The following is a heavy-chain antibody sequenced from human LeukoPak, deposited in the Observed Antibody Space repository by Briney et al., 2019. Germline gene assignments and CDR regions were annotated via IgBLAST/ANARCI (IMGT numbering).Heavy chain of an antibody. D-gene: IGHD5-24*01. CDR2: ISSRTSTI. V-gene: IGHV3-11*04. CDR1: GFTVRDDY. J-gene: IGHJ4*02. CDR3: ARDVGYNRFDQ. Sequence: PGGSLRLSCAVSGFTVRDDYMTWIRQAPGKGLEWVSYISSRTSTIYYADSVKGRFTISRDNAKNSLYLQMNSLRAEDTAVYFCARDVGYNRFDQWGQGTLVTVSS.